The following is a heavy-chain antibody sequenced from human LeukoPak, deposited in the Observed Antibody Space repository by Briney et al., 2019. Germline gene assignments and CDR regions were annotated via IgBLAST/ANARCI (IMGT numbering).Heavy chain of an antibody. J-gene: IGHJ4*02. V-gene: IGHV3-21*01. Sequence: PGGSLRLSCAASGVTFSSYSMNWVRQAPGKGLEWVSSISSSSSYIYYADSVKGRFTISRDNAKNSLYLQMNSLRAEDTAVYYCARGASEYYYDSSGSELGYWGQGTLVTVSS. CDR1: GVTFSSYS. D-gene: IGHD3-22*01. CDR3: ARGASEYYYDSSGSELGY. CDR2: ISSSSSYI.